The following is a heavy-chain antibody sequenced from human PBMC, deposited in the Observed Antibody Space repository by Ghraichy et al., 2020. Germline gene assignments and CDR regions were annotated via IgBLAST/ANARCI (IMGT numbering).Heavy chain of an antibody. D-gene: IGHD2-15*01. V-gene: IGHV1-24*01. J-gene: IGHJ4*02. Sequence: SVKVSCKVSGYTLTELSMHWVRQAPGKGLEWMGGFDPEDGETIYAQKFQGRVTMTEDTSTDTAYMELSSLRSEDTAVYYCATGHDCSGGSCYSVWGQGTLVTVSS. CDR2: FDPEDGET. CDR1: GYTLTELS. CDR3: ATGHDCSGGSCYSV.